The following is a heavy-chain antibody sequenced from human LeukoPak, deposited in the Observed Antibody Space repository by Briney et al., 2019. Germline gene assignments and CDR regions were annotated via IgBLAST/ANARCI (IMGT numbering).Heavy chain of an antibody. V-gene: IGHV4-4*07. D-gene: IGHD2/OR15-2a*01. CDR3: ARGPSASYDFNWFDS. Sequence: MPSETLSLTCTVSGGSISGYYWSWIRRPAGKGPEWMGRINTSGTTRYDPSLKSRVTMSVDTSKNQFSLKLTSVTAADTAVYYCARGPSASYDFNWFDSWGQGTLVTVSS. J-gene: IGHJ5*01. CDR1: GGSISGYY. CDR2: INTSGTT.